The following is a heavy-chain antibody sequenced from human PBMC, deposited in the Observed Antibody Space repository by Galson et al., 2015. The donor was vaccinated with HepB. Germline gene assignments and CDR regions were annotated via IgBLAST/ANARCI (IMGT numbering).Heavy chain of an antibody. V-gene: IGHV1-69*13. D-gene: IGHD6-19*01. CDR1: GGTFSSYT. CDR2: IIPIFGTA. J-gene: IGHJ3*02. CDR3: ARDYRGSAWYDAFDI. Sequence: SVKVSCKASGGTFSSYTISWVRQAPGQGLEWMGGIIPIFGTANYAQKFQGRVTITADESTSTAYMELSSLRSEDTALYYCARDYRGSAWYDAFDIWGQGTMVTVSS.